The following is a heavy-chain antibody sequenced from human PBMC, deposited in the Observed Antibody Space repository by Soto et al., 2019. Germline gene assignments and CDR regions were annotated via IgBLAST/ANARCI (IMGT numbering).Heavy chain of an antibody. CDR3: ARGLATLPVFAFDI. Sequence: QVQLQQWGAGLLKPSETLSLTCAVYGGSFSGYYWSWIRQPPGKGLEWLALIYWSGDEHYRPSLKSRLSIIKDTSKNHVVLIMTDMDPVDTATYYCARGLATLPVFAFDIWGQGTMVTVSS. CDR2: IYWSGDE. J-gene: IGHJ3*02. V-gene: IGHV4-34*01. CDR1: GGSFSGYY. D-gene: IGHD6-6*01.